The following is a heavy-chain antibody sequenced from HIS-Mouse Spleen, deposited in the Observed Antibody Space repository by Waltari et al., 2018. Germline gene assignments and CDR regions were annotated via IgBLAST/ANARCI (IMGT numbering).Heavy chain of an antibody. CDR1: GGSISSSSYY. D-gene: IGHD6-13*01. J-gene: IGHJ2*01. CDR2: IYYSGGT. Sequence: QLQLQESGPGLVKPSETLSLTCTVSGGSISSSSYYWGWIRQPPGKGLEWIGSIYYSGGTSSNPALESRVTVAVDTSKTQFSLKLSSGTAADTAVYYCAREIPYSSSWYDWYFDLWGRGTLVTVSS. CDR3: AREIPYSSSWYDWYFDL. V-gene: IGHV4-39*07.